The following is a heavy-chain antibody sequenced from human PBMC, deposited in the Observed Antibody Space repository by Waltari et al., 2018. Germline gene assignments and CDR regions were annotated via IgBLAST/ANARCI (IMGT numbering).Heavy chain of an antibody. CDR3: ARGLLWFGELSDAFDI. J-gene: IGHJ3*02. V-gene: IGHV3-15*07. CDR1: GFTFSNAW. D-gene: IGHD3-10*01. Sequence: EVQLVESGGGLVKPGGSLRLSCAASGFTFSNAWMNWVRQAPGKGLEWVGRSKSKTDGGTTDYAAPVKGRFTISRDDSKNTLYLQMNSLKTEDTAVYYCARGLLWFGELSDAFDIWGQGTMVIVSS. CDR2: SKSKTDGGTT.